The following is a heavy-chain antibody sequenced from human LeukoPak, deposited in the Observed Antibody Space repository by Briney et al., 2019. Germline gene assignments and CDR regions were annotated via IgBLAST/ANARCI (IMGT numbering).Heavy chain of an antibody. CDR1: GYTFISYG. Sequence: ASVKVSCKASGYTFISYGISWVRQAPGQGLEWMGWIGAYNGNTDYAQNLQGRVTMTTDTSTSTAYMELRSLRSDDTAVYYCARTGGGGSIGARLHYYYMDVWGKGTTVTVSS. D-gene: IGHD6-6*01. CDR2: IGAYNGNT. J-gene: IGHJ6*03. CDR3: ARTGGGGSIGARLHYYYMDV. V-gene: IGHV1-18*01.